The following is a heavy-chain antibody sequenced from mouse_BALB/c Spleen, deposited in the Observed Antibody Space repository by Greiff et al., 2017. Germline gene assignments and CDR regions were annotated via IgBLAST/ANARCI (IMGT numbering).Heavy chain of an antibody. Sequence: VQLQQPGAELVKPGASVKLSCKASGYTFTSYWMHWVKQRPGQGLEWIGEINPSNGRTNYNEKFKSKATLTVDKSSSTAYMQLSSLTSEDSAVYYCARSPNYYGSRPWYFDVWGAGTTVTVSS. CDR2: INPSNGRT. J-gene: IGHJ1*01. D-gene: IGHD1-1*01. CDR3: ARSPNYYGSRPWYFDV. V-gene: IGHV1S81*02. CDR1: GYTFTSYW.